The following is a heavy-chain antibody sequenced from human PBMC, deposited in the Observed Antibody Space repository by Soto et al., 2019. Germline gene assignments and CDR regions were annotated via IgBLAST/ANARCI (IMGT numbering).Heavy chain of an antibody. V-gene: IGHV1-69*13. CDR1: GYTFTSYG. CDR3: AKKAPRGYSGYDFSYYYYYGMDV. J-gene: IGHJ6*02. Sequence: ASVKVSCKASGYTFTSYGFSWVRQAPGQGLEWMGGIIPIFGTANYAQKFQGRVTITADESTSTAYMELSSLRSEDTAVYYCAKKAPRGYSGYDFSYYYYYGMDVWGQGTTVTVSS. D-gene: IGHD5-12*01. CDR2: IIPIFGTA.